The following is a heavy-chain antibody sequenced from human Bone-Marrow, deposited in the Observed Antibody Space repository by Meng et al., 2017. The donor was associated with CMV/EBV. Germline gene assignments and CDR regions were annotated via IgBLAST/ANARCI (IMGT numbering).Heavy chain of an antibody. J-gene: IGHJ4*02. CDR3: ASAPRGCDITSCYHYFDY. CDR2: INPSGDRT. CDR1: GYTFTSHY. D-gene: IGHD2-2*01. Sequence: ASVKVSCKASGYTFTSHYIHWVRQAPGQGLEWMGIINPSGDRTRDAQKFQGRVTMTRDTSTSTVYMELSSLRSEDTAVYYCASAPRGCDITSCYHYFDYWGQGTLVTVSS. V-gene: IGHV1-46*01.